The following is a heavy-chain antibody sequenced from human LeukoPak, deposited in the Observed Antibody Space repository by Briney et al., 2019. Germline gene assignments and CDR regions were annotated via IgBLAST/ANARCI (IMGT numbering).Heavy chain of an antibody. V-gene: IGHV3-48*04. D-gene: IGHD6-19*01. CDR1: GFTFSTYS. CDR3: ASSASWRVHNWFDP. Sequence: VQPGGSLRLSCAASGFTFSTYSMNWVRQAPGKGLEWVSYISGSSRVIYYADSVKGRFTISRDNAKNSLYLQMNSLRAEDTAVYYCASSASWRVHNWFDPWGQGTLVTVSS. J-gene: IGHJ5*02. CDR2: ISGSSRVI.